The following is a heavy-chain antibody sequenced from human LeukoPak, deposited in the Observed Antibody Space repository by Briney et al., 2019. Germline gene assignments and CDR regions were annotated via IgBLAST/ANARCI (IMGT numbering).Heavy chain of an antibody. CDR1: GYTFTSYD. V-gene: IGHV1-8*01. D-gene: IGHD3-3*01. CDR2: MNPNSGNT. J-gene: IGHJ6*03. CDR3: AMLEGWEIYNYYVGV. Sequence: AASVKVSCKASGYTFTSYDINRVRQATGQGLEWMGWMNPNSGNTGYAQKFQGRVTMTRNTSISTAYMELSSLRSEDTAVYYCAMLEGWEIYNYYVGVCGKGTTVAVS.